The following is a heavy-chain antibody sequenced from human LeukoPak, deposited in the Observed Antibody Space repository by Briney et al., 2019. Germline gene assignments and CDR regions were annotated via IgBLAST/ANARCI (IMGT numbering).Heavy chain of an antibody. D-gene: IGHD2-2*02. CDR2: ISAYNGNT. V-gene: IGHV1-18*01. Sequence: ASVKVSCKASGYTFTSYGISWVRQAPGQGLEWMGWISAYNGNTNYAQKLQGRATMTTDTSTSTAYMELRSLRSDDTAVYYCARVHAYCSSTSCYSGDAFDIWGQGTMVTVSS. J-gene: IGHJ3*02. CDR1: GYTFTSYG. CDR3: ARVHAYCSSTSCYSGDAFDI.